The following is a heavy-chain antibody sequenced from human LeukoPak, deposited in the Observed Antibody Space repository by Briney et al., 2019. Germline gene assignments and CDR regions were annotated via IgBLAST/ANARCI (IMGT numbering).Heavy chain of an antibody. J-gene: IGHJ4*02. Sequence: SETLSLTCAVYGGSFSGYYWSWIRQPPGKGLEWIGEINHSGSTNYNPSLKSRVTISEDKSKNQFSLRLSSVSAADTAVYYCAGRLVGSGGRFDYWGQGTLVTVSS. D-gene: IGHD2-15*01. CDR3: AGRLVGSGGRFDY. CDR2: INHSGST. CDR1: GGSFSGYY. V-gene: IGHV4-34*01.